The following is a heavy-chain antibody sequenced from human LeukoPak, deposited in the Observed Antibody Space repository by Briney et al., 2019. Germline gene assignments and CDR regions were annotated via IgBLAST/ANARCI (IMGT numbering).Heavy chain of an antibody. CDR1: GYRFTTYW. D-gene: IGHD3-10*01. J-gene: IGHJ4*02. CDR3: ARAGVAVEGRLYYDY. Sequence: GEYLKISCRVSGYRFTTYWIAWVRHMPGRGLEWMGIIYPVDSRATYNPSFQGQVTLSVDKSIDTAYLQWSSLKASDTATYYCARAGVAVEGRLYYDYWGQGTLVTVSS. CDR2: IYPVDSRA. V-gene: IGHV5-51*01.